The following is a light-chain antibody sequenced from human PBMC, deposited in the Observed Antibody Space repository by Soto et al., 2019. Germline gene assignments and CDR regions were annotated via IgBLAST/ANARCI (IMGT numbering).Light chain of an antibody. Sequence: QSVLTQPPSVSGTPGQRVTISCSGSSSNFGSNTVNWYQQLPGSAPKLLIYSNDQRPSGVPDRFSGSKSGTSASLAISGLRSEDEADYYCAAWDDSLSASYVFGTGTKVTV. V-gene: IGLV1-44*01. CDR1: SSNFGSNT. CDR3: AAWDDSLSASYV. J-gene: IGLJ1*01. CDR2: SND.